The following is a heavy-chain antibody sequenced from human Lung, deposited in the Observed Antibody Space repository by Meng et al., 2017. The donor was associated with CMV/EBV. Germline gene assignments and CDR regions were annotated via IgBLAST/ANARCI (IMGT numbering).Heavy chain of an antibody. CDR2: FYQGGTT. Sequence: TCIVSGGSIGSSGFYWGWSRQPPGKGLEWIGNFYQGGTTSFHPSLKGRVSISLDMSKNQFSLNLNSVTAADTAVYYCARVDRQWFDPWGQGTLVTVSS. CDR1: GGSIGSSGFY. V-gene: IGHV4-39*07. J-gene: IGHJ5*02. CDR3: ARVDRQWFDP.